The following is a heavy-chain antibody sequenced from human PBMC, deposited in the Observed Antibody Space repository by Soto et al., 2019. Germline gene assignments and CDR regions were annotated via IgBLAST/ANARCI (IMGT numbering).Heavy chain of an antibody. Sequence: QVQLVQSGAEVKKPGASVKVSCKPSGYTFTSYGISWVRQAPGQGLEWMGWISAYNGNTNYAQKLQGRVTMTTDTATSTAYMELRSLRSDDTAVYYCAGDRGDFDWCDACDLWGQGIMVTVSS. D-gene: IGHD3-9*01. J-gene: IGHJ3*01. V-gene: IGHV1-18*01. CDR2: ISAYNGNT. CDR1: GYTFTSYG. CDR3: AGDRGDFDWCDACDL.